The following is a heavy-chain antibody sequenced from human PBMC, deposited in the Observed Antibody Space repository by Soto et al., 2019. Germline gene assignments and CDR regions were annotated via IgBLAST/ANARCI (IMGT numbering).Heavy chain of an antibody. D-gene: IGHD3-3*01. CDR2: ISYDGSNK. CDR1: GFTFSSYA. J-gene: IGHJ4*02. CDR3: ARDKWSGSTRYCAY. V-gene: IGHV3-30-3*01. Sequence: QVQLVESGGGVVQPGRSLRLSCAASGFTFSSYAMHWVRQAPGKGLEWVAVISYDGSNKYYADSVKGRFTISRDNSKNTLYLQMNSLRAEDTAVYSCARDKWSGSTRYCAYWGQGTLVTFSS.